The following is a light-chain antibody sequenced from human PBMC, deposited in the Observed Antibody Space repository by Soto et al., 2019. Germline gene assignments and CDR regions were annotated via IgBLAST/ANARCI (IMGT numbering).Light chain of an antibody. CDR1: QGVRNNY. Sequence: EIVLTQSPGTLSLSPGERGTLSCRASQGVRNNYLAWYQQKPGQAPRLLIYGASSRATGIPDRFSGSGSGTDFTLTISRLEPEDFAVYYCQQYGSSPLTFGQGTKVEIK. CDR3: QQYGSSPLT. CDR2: GAS. J-gene: IGKJ1*01. V-gene: IGKV3-20*01.